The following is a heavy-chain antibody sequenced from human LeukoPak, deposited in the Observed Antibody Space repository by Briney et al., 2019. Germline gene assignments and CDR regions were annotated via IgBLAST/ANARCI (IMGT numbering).Heavy chain of an antibody. D-gene: IGHD3-22*01. J-gene: IGHJ3*02. Sequence: GGSLRLSCAASGFIFDDYAMHWVRQAPGKGLEWVSLISWDGGNTFYADSVKGRFTISRDKSRNSLYLQMNSLRVEDTALYYCVKGSNGYYAVDIWGQGTMDTVSS. CDR3: VKGSNGYYAVDI. CDR1: GFIFDDYA. V-gene: IGHV3-43D*03. CDR2: ISWDGGNT.